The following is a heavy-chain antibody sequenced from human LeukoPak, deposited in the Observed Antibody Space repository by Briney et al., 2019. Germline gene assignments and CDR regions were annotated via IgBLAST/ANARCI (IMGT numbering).Heavy chain of an antibody. CDR3: AKWGDYDVLTGYYVSDY. CDR1: GFTFSNYA. J-gene: IGHJ4*02. D-gene: IGHD3-9*01. CDR2: ITGSGGNT. Sequence: GGSLRLSCAASGFTFSNYAMRWVRQAPGKGLEWVSAITGSGGNTYYADSVKGRFTISRDNSKNTVFLQMNSLRAEDTAVYYCAKWGDYDVLTGYYVSDYWGQGTLVTVSS. V-gene: IGHV3-23*01.